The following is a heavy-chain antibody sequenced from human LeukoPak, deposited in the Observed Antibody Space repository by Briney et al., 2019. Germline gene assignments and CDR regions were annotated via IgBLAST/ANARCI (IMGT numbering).Heavy chain of an antibody. CDR1: GFTFSSYG. V-gene: IGHV3-33*01. Sequence: PGRSLRLSCAASGFTFSSYGMHWVRQAPGKGLEWVAVIWYDGSNKYYADSVKGRFTISRDNSKNTLYLQMNSLRAEDTAVYYCARGQQLVRRKYYYYGMDVWGKGTTVTVSS. D-gene: IGHD6-13*01. J-gene: IGHJ6*04. CDR3: ARGQQLVRRKYYYYGMDV. CDR2: IWYDGSNK.